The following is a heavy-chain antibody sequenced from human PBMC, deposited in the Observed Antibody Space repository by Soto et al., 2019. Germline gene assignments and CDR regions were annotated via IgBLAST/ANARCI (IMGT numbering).Heavy chain of an antibody. CDR1: GYTFTTYG. J-gene: IGHJ4*02. D-gene: IGHD6-13*01. CDR3: ARDSTKSSSWPYYFDY. Sequence: QVQLVQSGAEVKKPGASVKVSCKASGYTFTTYGISWVRQAPGQGLEWMGWISAYSGSTKFAQKLQGRVTMTTDTSTTTAYMELRSLTSDDTAVYYCARDSTKSSSWPYYFDYWGQGTLVTVSS. V-gene: IGHV1-18*01. CDR2: ISAYSGST.